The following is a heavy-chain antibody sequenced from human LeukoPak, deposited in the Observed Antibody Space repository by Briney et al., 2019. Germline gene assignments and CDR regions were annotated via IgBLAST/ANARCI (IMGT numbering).Heavy chain of an antibody. CDR3: AKHDGWELHDYCFDY. D-gene: IGHD1-7*01. CDR2: INKNGAEM. V-gene: IGHV3-23*01. J-gene: IGHJ4*02. CDR1: GFIFRDYA. Sequence: GGSLRLSCVPSGFIFRDYAMGWVRQAPGKGLEGVATINKNGAEMFYADSVKGRFTISRDNSKNTLNMHLRSLRADDTAVYYCAKHDGWELHDYCFDYWGQGTLVTASS.